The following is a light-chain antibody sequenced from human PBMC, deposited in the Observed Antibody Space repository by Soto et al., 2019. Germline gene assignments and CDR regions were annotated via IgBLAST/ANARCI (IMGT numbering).Light chain of an antibody. Sequence: DIQMTQSPSSLSASVGDRVTITCRASQSISSYLNWYQQKPGKAPKLLIYAASSLQSGVPPRFSGSGSGTDFTLTISSLQPEDFATYYCQQSYSTWYTFGQGTKLEIK. V-gene: IGKV1-39*01. CDR2: AAS. J-gene: IGKJ2*01. CDR1: QSISSY. CDR3: QQSYSTWYT.